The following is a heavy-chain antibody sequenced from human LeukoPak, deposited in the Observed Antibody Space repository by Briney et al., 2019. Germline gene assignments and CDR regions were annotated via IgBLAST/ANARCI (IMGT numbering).Heavy chain of an antibody. V-gene: IGHV4-31*03. CDR3: ARVPGSSGYYFDY. D-gene: IGHD3-22*01. Sequence: SETLSLTCTVSGGSISSGGYYWSWIRQHPGKGLEWIGYIYYSGSTYYNPSLKSRVTISVDTSKNQFSLKLSSVTAADTAVYYCARVPGSSGYYFDYWGQGTLVTVSS. CDR2: IYYSGST. CDR1: GGSISSGGYY. J-gene: IGHJ4*02.